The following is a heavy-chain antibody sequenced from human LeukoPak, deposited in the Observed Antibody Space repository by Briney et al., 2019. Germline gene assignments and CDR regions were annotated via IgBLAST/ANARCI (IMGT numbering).Heavy chain of an antibody. CDR1: GGSISSYY. V-gene: IGHV4-59*08. Sequence: SETLSLTCTVSGGSISSYYWSWIRQPPGKGLEWIGYIYYSGSTNYNPSLKSRVTIPVDTSKNQFSLKLSSVTAADTAVYYCARTQGRYYYYYGMDVWGQGTTVTVSS. CDR2: IYYSGST. J-gene: IGHJ6*02. CDR3: ARTQGRYYYYYGMDV.